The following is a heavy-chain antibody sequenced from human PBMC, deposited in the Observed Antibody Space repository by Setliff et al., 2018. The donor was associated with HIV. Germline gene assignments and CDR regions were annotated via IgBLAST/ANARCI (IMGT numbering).Heavy chain of an antibody. J-gene: IGHJ5*02. CDR2: IHYNGRT. Sequence: ETLSLTCTVSGDSITNDDYYWGWIRQPPGKGLEWIAIIHYNGRTYYDPSLKSRVTIFVDTSKTQFYLKLRSVTASDTAVYYCARYTSKVDWFDPWGQGTLVT. CDR1: GDSITNDDYY. D-gene: IGHD2-2*02. CDR3: ARYTSKVDWFDP. V-gene: IGHV4-39*01.